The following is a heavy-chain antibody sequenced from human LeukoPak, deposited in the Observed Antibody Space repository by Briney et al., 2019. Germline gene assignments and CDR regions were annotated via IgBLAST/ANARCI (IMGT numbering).Heavy chain of an antibody. J-gene: IGHJ4*02. V-gene: IGHV3-30*02. CDR3: ANLQIKVGWHSDY. CDR1: GFTFSHYG. D-gene: IGHD1-26*01. CDR2: IRYDGSNR. Sequence: RPGGSLRLSCAASGFTFSHYGMHWVRQAPGKGLEWVAFIRYDGSNRFYADSVKGRVTISRDNSKNTLYLQMNSQRAEDTAVYYCANLQIKVGWHSDYWGQGALVTVSS.